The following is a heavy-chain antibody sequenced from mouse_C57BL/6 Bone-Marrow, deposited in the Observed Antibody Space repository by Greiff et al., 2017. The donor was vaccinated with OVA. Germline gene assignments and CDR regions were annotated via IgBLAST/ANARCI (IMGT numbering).Heavy chain of an antibody. D-gene: IGHD2-3*01. V-gene: IGHV1-18*01. CDR2: INPNNGGT. Sequence: EVQRVESGPELVKPGASVKIPCKASGYTFTDYNMDWVKQSHGKSLEWIGDINPNNGGTIYNQKFKGKATLTVDKSSSTAYMELRSLTSEDTAVYYCARGIYDGSPYYFDYWGQGTTLTVSS. J-gene: IGHJ2*01. CDR1: GYTFTDYN. CDR3: ARGIYDGSPYYFDY.